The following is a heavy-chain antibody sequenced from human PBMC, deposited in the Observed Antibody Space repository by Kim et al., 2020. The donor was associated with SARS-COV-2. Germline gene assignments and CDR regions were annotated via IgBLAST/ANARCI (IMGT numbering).Heavy chain of an antibody. J-gene: IGHJ4*02. D-gene: IGHD1-20*01. Sequence: SETLSLTCTVSSGSISNYYWSWIRQSAGKGLEWIGRIYNSGSTNYNPSLKSRVTMSIDTSKNQFSLKLSSVTAADTAVYYCAGTKLHNWNPYFDYWGQGTLVTVSS. V-gene: IGHV4-4*07. CDR3: AGTKLHNWNPYFDY. CDR2: IYNSGST. CDR1: SGSISNYY.